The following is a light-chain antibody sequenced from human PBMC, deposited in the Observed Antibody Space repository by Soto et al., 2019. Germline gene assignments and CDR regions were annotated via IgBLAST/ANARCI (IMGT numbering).Light chain of an antibody. J-gene: IGLJ1*01. CDR2: DVS. CDR1: SSDIDNYNY. CDR3: SSYTSSSTLYV. V-gene: IGLV2-14*01. Sequence: SALTQPASVSGSPGQSVTISCTGNSSDIDNYNYVSWYQQRPGKAPKLMIYDVSNRPSGVSNRFSGSKSGNTASLTISGLQAEDEADYYCSSYTSSSTLYVFGTGTKVTVL.